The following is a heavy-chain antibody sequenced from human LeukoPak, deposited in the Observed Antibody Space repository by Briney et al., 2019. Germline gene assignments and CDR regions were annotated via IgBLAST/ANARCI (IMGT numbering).Heavy chain of an antibody. CDR2: IYTSGST. V-gene: IGHV4-4*07. CDR3: ARDLSLRLPHYHYYMDV. D-gene: IGHD5-12*01. CDR1: GGSISSYY. Sequence: SETLSLTCTVSGGSISSYYWSWIRQPAGKGLEWIGRIYTSGSTNYNPSLKSRVTMSVDTSKNQFSLKLSSVTAADTAVYYCARDLSLRLPHYHYYMDVWGKGTTVTVSS. J-gene: IGHJ6*03.